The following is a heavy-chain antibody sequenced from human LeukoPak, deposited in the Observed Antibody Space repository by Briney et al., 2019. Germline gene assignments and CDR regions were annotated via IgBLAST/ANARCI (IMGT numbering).Heavy chain of an antibody. Sequence: ASVKVSCKASGYTFTGYYMHWVRQAPGQGLEWMGIINPSGGSTSYAQKFQGRVTMTRDTSTSTVYMELSSLRSEDTAVYYCVGPEGSGYPRLDYWGQGTLVTVSS. J-gene: IGHJ4*02. D-gene: IGHD3-22*01. CDR2: INPSGGST. V-gene: IGHV1-46*03. CDR3: VGPEGSGYPRLDY. CDR1: GYTFTGYY.